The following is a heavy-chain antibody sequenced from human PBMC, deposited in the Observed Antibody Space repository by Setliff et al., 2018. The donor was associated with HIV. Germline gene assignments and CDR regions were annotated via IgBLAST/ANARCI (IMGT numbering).Heavy chain of an antibody. V-gene: IGHV5-51*01. CDR3: TRHILAYCAGDCYPLDY. CDR2: IYPGDSHT. CDR1: GYSFTSYR. Sequence: GESLKISCKGSGYSFTSYRIAWVRQMPGKGLEWMGIIYPGDSHTRYSPSSQGQVTFSADKSISTAYLQWSSLKASDTAIYYCTRHILAYCAGDCYPLDYWGQGTLVTVSS. J-gene: IGHJ4*02. D-gene: IGHD2-21*02.